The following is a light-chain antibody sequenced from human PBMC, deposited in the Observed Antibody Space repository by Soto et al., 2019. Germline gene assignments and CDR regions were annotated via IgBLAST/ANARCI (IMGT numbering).Light chain of an antibody. CDR2: GAS. CDR3: QQYGSSGT. V-gene: IGKV3-20*01. Sequence: LTQSPAALSLSAGERVTHDCRASQSVTSSYLAWYQQKPGQAPKLLMYGASIRTSGIPDRFSGIGSGTDYTLTVSSLEPEDVAVYYSQQYGSSGTFRQGTKVDIK. CDR1: QSVTSSY. J-gene: IGKJ1*01.